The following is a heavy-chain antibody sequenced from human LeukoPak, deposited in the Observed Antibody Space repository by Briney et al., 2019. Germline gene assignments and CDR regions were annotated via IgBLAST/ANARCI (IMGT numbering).Heavy chain of an antibody. CDR2: ISYDGSNK. CDR3: AKDGILSIAALNYYMDV. Sequence: GGSLRLSCAASRFTFSSYAMHWVRQAPGKGLEWVAFISYDGSNKYYADSVKGRFTISRDNSKNTLYLQMNSLRAEDTAVYYCAKDGILSIAALNYYMDVWGKGTTVTVSS. V-gene: IGHV3-30-3*01. CDR1: RFTFSSYA. D-gene: IGHD6-6*01. J-gene: IGHJ6*03.